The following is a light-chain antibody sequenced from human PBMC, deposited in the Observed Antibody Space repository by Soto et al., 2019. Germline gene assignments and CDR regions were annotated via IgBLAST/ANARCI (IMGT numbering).Light chain of an antibody. CDR2: EDN. Sequence: NFMLTQPHSVSESPGKTVTISCTRSSGSIASNYVQWYQQRPGSAPTTVIYEDNQRPSGVPDRFSGSIDSSSNSASLTISGLKTEDEADYYCQSYDSSNHLWVFGGGTKLNVL. V-gene: IGLV6-57*03. CDR1: SGSIASNY. CDR3: QSYDSSNHLWV. J-gene: IGLJ3*02.